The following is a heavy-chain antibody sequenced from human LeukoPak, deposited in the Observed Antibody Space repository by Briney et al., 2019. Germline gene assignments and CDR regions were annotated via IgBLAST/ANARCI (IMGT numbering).Heavy chain of an antibody. J-gene: IGHJ4*02. CDR3: ARDVGSGSYSASDY. Sequence: GGSLRLSCVASGFTFSSYWMHWVRQAPGKGLEWVSFIGSSSSYIYYADSVKGRFTISRDNAKNSLYLQMNSLRAEDTAVYYCARDVGSGSYSASDYWGQGTRVTVSS. CDR1: GFTFSSYW. V-gene: IGHV3-21*01. CDR2: IGSSSSYI. D-gene: IGHD3-10*01.